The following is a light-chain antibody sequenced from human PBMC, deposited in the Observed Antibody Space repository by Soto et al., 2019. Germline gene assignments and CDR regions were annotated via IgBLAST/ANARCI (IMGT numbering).Light chain of an antibody. CDR3: QQSFSPPYT. CDR2: ETS. Sequence: IQMTQSPSSLSASVGDRVTITCRASQSLSSRLTWYQQKPGEAPKLLIYETSSLHSGVPSRFSGSGSETDFTLTINSLQPEDFATYYCQQSFSPPYTFGQGTELEIK. J-gene: IGKJ2*01. V-gene: IGKV1-39*01. CDR1: QSLSSR.